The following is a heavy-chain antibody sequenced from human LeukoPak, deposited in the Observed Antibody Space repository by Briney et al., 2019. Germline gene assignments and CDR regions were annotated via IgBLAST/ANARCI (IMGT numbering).Heavy chain of an antibody. J-gene: IGHJ4*02. CDR1: GFTFSTYW. CDR2: IDTDGSST. Sequence: SGGSLRLSCAASGFTFSTYWMHWVRQAPGKGLVWVSRIDTDGSSTTYADSVKGRFTISRDNAKSTLYLQMNSLRAEDTAVYDCARVGGSSDFDYWGQGTLVTVSS. V-gene: IGHV3-74*01. D-gene: IGHD3-10*01. CDR3: ARVGGSSDFDY.